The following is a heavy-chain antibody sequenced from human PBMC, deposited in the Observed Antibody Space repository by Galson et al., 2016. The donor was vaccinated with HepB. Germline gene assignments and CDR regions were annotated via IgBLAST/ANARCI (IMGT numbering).Heavy chain of an antibody. D-gene: IGHD1-14*01. CDR2: ISPDGGTT. Sequence: SLRLSCAASGFTFDNHWMHWARQAPGKGLVWVSRISPDGGTTNYADSVRGRFTISRDNAKNTLYLQMNSLRDEDTAIYFCARDGNHGYDMDYWGQGTLVTVSS. J-gene: IGHJ4*02. CDR3: ARDGNHGYDMDY. CDR1: GFTFDNHW. V-gene: IGHV3-74*01.